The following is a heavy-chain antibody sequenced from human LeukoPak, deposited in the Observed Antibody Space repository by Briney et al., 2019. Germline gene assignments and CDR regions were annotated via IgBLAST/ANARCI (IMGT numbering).Heavy chain of an antibody. CDR2: INPNSGGT. J-gene: IGHJ4*02. V-gene: IGHV1-2*02. D-gene: IGHD1-26*01. CDR1: GYTFTGYY. CDR3: ARDGAVDSGSDY. Sequence: ASVKVSCKASGYTFTGYYMHWVRQAPGQGLERMGWINPNSGGTNYAQKFQGRVTMTRDTSISTAYMELSRLRSDDTAVYYCARDGAVDSGSDYWGQGTLVTVSS.